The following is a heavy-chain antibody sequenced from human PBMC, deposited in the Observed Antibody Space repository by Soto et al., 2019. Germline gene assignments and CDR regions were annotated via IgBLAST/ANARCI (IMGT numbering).Heavy chain of an antibody. CDR3: ARWDGGDYDSSGYFSDAFDI. V-gene: IGHV4-31*03. CDR1: GGSISSGGYY. Sequence: SETLSLTCTVSGGSISSGGYYWSWIRQHPGKGLEWIGYIYYSGSTYYNPSLKSRVTISVDTSKNQFSLKLSSVTAADTAVYYCARWDGGDYDSSGYFSDAFDIWGQGTMVTVSS. D-gene: IGHD3-22*01. CDR2: IYYSGST. J-gene: IGHJ3*02.